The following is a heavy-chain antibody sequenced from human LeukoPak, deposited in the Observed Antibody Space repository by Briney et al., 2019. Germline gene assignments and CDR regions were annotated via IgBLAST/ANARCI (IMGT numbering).Heavy chain of an antibody. D-gene: IGHD3-10*01. V-gene: IGHV4-34*01. CDR1: GGSFSGYY. CDR2: INHSGST. J-gene: IGHJ5*02. Sequence: SETLSLTCAVYGGSFSGYYWSWIRQPPGKGLEWIGEINHSGSTNYNPSLKSRVTISVDTSKNQFSLKLSSVTAADTAVYYCASRITMVRGVTDLNWFDPWGQGTLVTVSS. CDR3: ASRITMVRGVTDLNWFDP.